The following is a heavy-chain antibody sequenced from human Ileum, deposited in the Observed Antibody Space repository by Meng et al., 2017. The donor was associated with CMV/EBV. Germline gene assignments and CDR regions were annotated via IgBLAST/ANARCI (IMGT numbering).Heavy chain of an antibody. CDR3: ARDLTNKWFYY. J-gene: IGHJ4*02. Sequence: QLQLQESGPGLVTPAETLSLTCTASGDPISSVRHSWAWFRQPPGKRLEWIGSMYFSGIADYNPSLKSRVTISLHATQKQFSLRLTSVTAADSAVYFCARDLTNKWFYYWGQGTLVTASS. D-gene: IGHD1-26*01. CDR1: GDPISSVRHS. V-gene: IGHV4-39*07. CDR2: MYFSGIA.